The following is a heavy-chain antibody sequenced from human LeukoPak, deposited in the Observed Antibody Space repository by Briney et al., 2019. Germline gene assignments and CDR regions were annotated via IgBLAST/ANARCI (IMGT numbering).Heavy chain of an antibody. Sequence: SGGSLRLSCAASGFTFSSYEMNWVRQAPGKGLEWVAVISYDGSNKYYADSVKGRFTISRDNSKNTLYLQMNSLRAEDTAVYYCANSGDYDYYYYYYMDVWGKGTTVTVSS. J-gene: IGHJ6*03. CDR2: ISYDGSNK. CDR1: GFTFSSYE. V-gene: IGHV3-30*18. CDR3: ANSGDYDYYYYYYMDV. D-gene: IGHD4-17*01.